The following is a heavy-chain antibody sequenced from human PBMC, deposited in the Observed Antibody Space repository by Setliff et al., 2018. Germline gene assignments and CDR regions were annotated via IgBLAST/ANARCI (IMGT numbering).Heavy chain of an antibody. CDR2: ISTSNGNT. D-gene: IGHD1-7*01. J-gene: IGHJ4*02. CDR1: GYTFTTYA. Sequence: ASVKVSCKASGYTFTTYAISWVRQAPGQGLEWMGWISTSNGNTNYAQNLQGRVTMTTDTSTSTAYMELRSLRSDDTAVYYCARDEDRDEMEIQGYWGLGTRVTVSS. V-gene: IGHV1-18*01. CDR3: ARDEDRDEMEIQGY.